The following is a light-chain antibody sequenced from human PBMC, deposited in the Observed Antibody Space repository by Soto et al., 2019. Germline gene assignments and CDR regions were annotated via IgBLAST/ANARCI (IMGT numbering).Light chain of an antibody. CDR1: QGCNSW. V-gene: IGKV1-12*01. CDR2: APS. CDR3: QQANSFPWT. J-gene: IGKJ1*01. Sequence: DLQITQAPSSVSPSVGDRVTITCRARQGCNSWLAWSQQKPWKAPKLLLCAPSSLQSGVPSMLSGSRSGTDFTRTISCLEPEEFATYYCQQANSFPWTFGQGTKVAIK.